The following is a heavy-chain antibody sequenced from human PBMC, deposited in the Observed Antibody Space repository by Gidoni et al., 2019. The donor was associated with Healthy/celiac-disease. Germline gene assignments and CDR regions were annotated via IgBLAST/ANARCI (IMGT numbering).Heavy chain of an antibody. CDR1: GGSISSSSYY. J-gene: IGHJ5*02. V-gene: IGHV4-39*01. D-gene: IGHD6-13*01. CDR2: IYYSGST. Sequence: QLQLQESGPGLVTPSATLSLTCTVSGGSISSSSYYWGWIRQPPGKGRAWIGSIYYSGSTYYNPSLKSRVTISVDTSKNQFSLKLSSLTAADTAVYYCARQGGSSSWYKEPVWFDPWGQGTLVTVSS. CDR3: ARQGGSSSWYKEPVWFDP.